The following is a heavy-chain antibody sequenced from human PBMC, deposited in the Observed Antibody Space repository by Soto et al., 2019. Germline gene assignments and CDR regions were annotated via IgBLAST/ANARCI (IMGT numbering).Heavy chain of an antibody. CDR3: AYLPCSGGSCYWFSFSGMDV. Sequence: QITLKESGPTLVKPTQTLTLTCTFSGFSLSTSGVGVAWIRQPPGKALEWLALIYWDDDKRYRPSLESRLTITEDTSESQVVRRRTNMDSVDTATYYCAYLPCSGGSCYWFSFSGMDVWGQGTTVTVSS. CDR1: GFSLSTSGVG. J-gene: IGHJ6*02. D-gene: IGHD2-15*01. V-gene: IGHV2-5*02. CDR2: IYWDDDK.